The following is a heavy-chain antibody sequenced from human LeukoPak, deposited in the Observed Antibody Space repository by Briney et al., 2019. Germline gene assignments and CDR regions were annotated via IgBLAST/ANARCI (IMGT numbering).Heavy chain of an antibody. CDR1: RFTFGGYS. D-gene: IGHD1-26*01. Sequence: PGGSLRLSCAASRFTFGGYSMNWVRQAPGKGLEWVSYITSSSSAIYYADSVKGRFTISRDNAGNSLYLQMNSLRAEDTAVYYCARVRGSYHFDYWGQGTLVTVSS. CDR2: ITSSSSAI. J-gene: IGHJ4*02. CDR3: ARVRGSYHFDY. V-gene: IGHV3-48*01.